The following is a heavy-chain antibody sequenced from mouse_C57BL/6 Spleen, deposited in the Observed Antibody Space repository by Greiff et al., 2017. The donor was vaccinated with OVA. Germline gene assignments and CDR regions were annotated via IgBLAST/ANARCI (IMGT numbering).Heavy chain of an antibody. J-gene: IGHJ3*01. CDR3: ARGGYETSAWFAY. Sequence: VQLQQSGPELVKPGASVKISCKASGYSFTSYYIHWVKQRPGQGLEWIGWIYPGSGNTKYNEKFKGKATLTADTSSSTAYMQLSSLSSEDSAVYYCARGGYETSAWFAYWGQGTLVTVSA. CDR1: GYSFTSYY. D-gene: IGHD2-2*01. CDR2: IYPGSGNT. V-gene: IGHV1-66*01.